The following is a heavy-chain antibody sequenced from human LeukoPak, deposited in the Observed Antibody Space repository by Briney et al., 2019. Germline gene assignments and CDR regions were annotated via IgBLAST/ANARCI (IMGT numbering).Heavy chain of an antibody. V-gene: IGHV4-59*01. D-gene: IGHD3-22*01. CDR1: GGSISSYY. CDR3: ARELENYYDSSGYYYD. CDR2: IYYSGST. J-gene: IGHJ4*02. Sequence: PSETLSLTCTVSGGSISSYYWSWIRQPPGKGLEWIGYIYYSGSTNYNPSLKSRVTISVDTSKNQFSLKLSSVTAADTAVYYCARELENYYDSSGYYYDWGQGTLVTLSS.